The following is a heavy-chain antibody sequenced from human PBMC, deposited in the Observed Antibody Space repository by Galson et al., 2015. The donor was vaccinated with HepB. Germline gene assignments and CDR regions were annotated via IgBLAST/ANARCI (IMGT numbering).Heavy chain of an antibody. J-gene: IGHJ5*02. Sequence: SLRLSCAASGFTFSSYSMNWVRQAPGEGLEWVSYISSSSSTIYYADSVKGRFTISRDNAKNSLYLQMNSLRAEDTAVYYCARDLIYSKVNWFDPWGQGTLVTVSS. CDR3: ARDLIYSKVNWFDP. CDR1: GFTFSSYS. D-gene: IGHD2-15*01. V-gene: IGHV3-48*01. CDR2: ISSSSSTI.